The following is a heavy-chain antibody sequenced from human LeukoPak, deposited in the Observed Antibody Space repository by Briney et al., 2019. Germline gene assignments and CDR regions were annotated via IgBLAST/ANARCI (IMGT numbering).Heavy chain of an antibody. J-gene: IGHJ4*02. CDR1: GGSIRGYY. V-gene: IGHV4-59*08. Sequence: SETLSLTCTVSGGSIRGYYWSWIRQPPGKGLEYIGYIYYSGITNYNPSLKSRVTISVDTSKNQFSLKMTSVTAADTAFYFCARSEINDYMNYWGQGMPVTVSS. CDR3: ARSEINDYMNY. D-gene: IGHD4-11*01. CDR2: IYYSGIT.